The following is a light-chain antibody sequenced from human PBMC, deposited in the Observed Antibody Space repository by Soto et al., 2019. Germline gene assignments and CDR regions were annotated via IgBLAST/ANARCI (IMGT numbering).Light chain of an antibody. J-gene: IGKJ5*01. CDR2: VGS. CDR3: MQGLQTPIT. Sequence: DIWMTQSPVSLPVTPAEPASIFRRPSQTLLYSNGYNYLDWYLKKPGKYPQLLIYVGSNRASGVPDRFSGSGSGTDFTLKISSVEAEDVGVYYCMQGLQTPITFGQGTRLENK. CDR1: QTLLYSNGYNY. V-gene: IGKV2-28*01.